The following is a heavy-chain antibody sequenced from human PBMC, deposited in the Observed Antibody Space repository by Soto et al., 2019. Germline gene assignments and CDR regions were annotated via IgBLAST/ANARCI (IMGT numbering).Heavy chain of an antibody. V-gene: IGHV4-59*01. J-gene: IGHJ6*02. Sequence: SETLSLTCTVSGGSISSYYWSWIRQPPGKGLEWIGYIYYSGSTNYNPSLKSRLTISVDTSKNQFSLKLSFVTAADTVVYSGARAGGSWYGSNYYYYYGMDVWGQGTTVTVSS. CDR1: GGSISSYY. D-gene: IGHD3-10*01. CDR2: IYYSGST. CDR3: ARAGGSWYGSNYYYYYGMDV.